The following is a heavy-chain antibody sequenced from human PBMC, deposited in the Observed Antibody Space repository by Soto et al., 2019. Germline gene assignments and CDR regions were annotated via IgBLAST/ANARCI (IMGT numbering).Heavy chain of an antibody. Sequence: EXLKISCKSSGYXFTSYLVIWVRHMPGKGLELMGRIDPTHSYTNYSPSFQGHVTISADKSISTAYLQWSSLNASDTDMYYCASSGVHSSCCFDYWGQGTLVTVSS. J-gene: IGHJ4*02. CDR1: GYXFTSYL. CDR2: IDPTHSYT. V-gene: IGHV5-10-1*01. CDR3: ASSGVHSSCCFDY. D-gene: IGHD6-19*01.